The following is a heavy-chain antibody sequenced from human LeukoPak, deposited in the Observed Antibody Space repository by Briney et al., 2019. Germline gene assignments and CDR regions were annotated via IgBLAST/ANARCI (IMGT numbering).Heavy chain of an antibody. J-gene: IGHJ5*02. Sequence: SETLSLTCTVSGGSISSGGYYWSWIRQPAGKGLEWIGRIYTSGSTNYNPSLKSRVTISVDTSKNQFSLKLSSVTAADTAVYYCARDRCSSTSCYYWFDPWGQGTLVTVSS. V-gene: IGHV4-61*02. CDR1: GGSISSGGYY. CDR2: IYTSGST. CDR3: ARDRCSSTSCYYWFDP. D-gene: IGHD2-2*01.